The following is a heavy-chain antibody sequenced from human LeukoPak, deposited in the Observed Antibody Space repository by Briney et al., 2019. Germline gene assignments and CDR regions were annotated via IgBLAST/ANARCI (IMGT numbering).Heavy chain of an antibody. CDR2: IIPIFGTA. V-gene: IGHV1-69*06. CDR1: GGTFSSYA. Sequence: SVKVSCKASGGTFSSYAISWVRQAPGQGLEWMGGIIPIFGTANYAQKFQGRVTITADKSTSTAYMELSSLRSEDTAVYYCARAGPAAESYYYYYMDVWGKGTTVTVSS. D-gene: IGHD6-13*01. J-gene: IGHJ6*03. CDR3: ARAGPAAESYYYYYMDV.